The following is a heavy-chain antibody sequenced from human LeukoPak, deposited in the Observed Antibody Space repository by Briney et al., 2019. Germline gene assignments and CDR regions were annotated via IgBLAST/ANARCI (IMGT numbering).Heavy chain of an antibody. D-gene: IGHD2-2*01. V-gene: IGHV1-18*01. CDR1: GYTFTSYG. CDR3: ARDTGYCSSTSCYNGMDV. J-gene: IGHJ6*02. CDR2: ISAYNDNT. Sequence: ASVKVSCKASGYTFTSYGISWVRQAPGQGLEWMEWISAYNDNTNYAQKLQGRVTMTTDTSTSTAYMELRSLRSDDTAVYYCARDTGYCSSTSCYNGMDVWGQGTTVTVSS.